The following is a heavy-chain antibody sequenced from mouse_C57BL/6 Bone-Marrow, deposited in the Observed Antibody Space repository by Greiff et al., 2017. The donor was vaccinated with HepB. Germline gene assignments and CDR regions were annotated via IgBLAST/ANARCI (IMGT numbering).Heavy chain of an antibody. D-gene: IGHD1-1*01. CDR2: IWRGGST. V-gene: IGHV2-5*01. CDR1: GFSLTSYG. Sequence: QVQLQQSGPGLVQPSQSLSITCTVSGFSLTSYGVHWVRQSPGKGLEWLGVIWRGGSTDYNAAFMSRLSITKDNSKSQVFFKMNSLQTDDTAIYYCAKNLRGCTTGVPHYAMDYWCQGTSVTVSS. J-gene: IGHJ4*01. CDR3: AKNLRGCTTGVPHYAMDY.